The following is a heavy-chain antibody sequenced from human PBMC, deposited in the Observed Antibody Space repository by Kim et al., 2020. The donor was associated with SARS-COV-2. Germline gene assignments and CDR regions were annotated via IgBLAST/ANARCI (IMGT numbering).Heavy chain of an antibody. CDR3: APQGVTAMAFDI. V-gene: IGHV4-39*07. J-gene: IGHJ3*02. CDR1: GDSISSRSYY. Sequence: SETLSLTCTVSGDSISSRSYYWGWIRQPPGKGLEWIGSIYYSGTTYYNPSLKSRVTISIDTSENQFSLKVTSVTAADTAVYYCAPQGVTAMAFDIWGQGTMVTVSS. CDR2: IYYSGTT. D-gene: IGHD2-21*02.